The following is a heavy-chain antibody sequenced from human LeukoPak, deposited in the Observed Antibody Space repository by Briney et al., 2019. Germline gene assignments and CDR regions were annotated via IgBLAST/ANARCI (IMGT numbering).Heavy chain of an antibody. J-gene: IGHJ4*02. CDR3: AKDLEEILTGWDYFDY. D-gene: IGHD3-9*01. Sequence: GGSLRLSCAASGFTFSSYAMSWVRQAPGKGLEWVSAISGSADYTYYADSVKGRFSISRENSKSTLYLQMNSLRVEDTAVYYCAKDLEEILTGWDYFDYWGQGTLVTVSS. V-gene: IGHV3-23*01. CDR2: ISGSADYT. CDR1: GFTFSSYA.